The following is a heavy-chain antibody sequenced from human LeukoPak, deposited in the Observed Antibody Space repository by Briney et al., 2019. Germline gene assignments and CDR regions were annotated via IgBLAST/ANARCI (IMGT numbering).Heavy chain of an antibody. CDR2: ISSSSSYI. V-gene: IGHV3-21*01. Sequence: GGSLRLSCAASGFSFSSYSMNWVRQAPGNGLEWVSSISSSSSYIYYADSLKGRFTISRDNAKNSLYLQMNSLRAEDTAVYYCARDLNSGYSHDYWGQGTLVTVSS. J-gene: IGHJ4*02. D-gene: IGHD5-12*01. CDR1: GFSFSSYS. CDR3: ARDLNSGYSHDY.